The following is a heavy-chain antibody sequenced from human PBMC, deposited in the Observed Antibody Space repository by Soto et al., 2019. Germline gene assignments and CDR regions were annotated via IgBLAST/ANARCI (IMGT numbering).Heavy chain of an antibody. CDR3: ARDGGITIFGVVTFHYYGMDV. CDR2: INAGNGNT. J-gene: IGHJ6*02. CDR1: GYTFTSYA. Sequence: ASVKVSCKASGYTFTSYAMHWVRQAPGQRLEWMGWINAGNGNTKYSQKFQGRVTITRDTSASTAYMELSSLRSEDTAVYYCARDGGITIFGVVTFHYYGMDVWGQGTTVTVSS. V-gene: IGHV1-3*01. D-gene: IGHD3-3*01.